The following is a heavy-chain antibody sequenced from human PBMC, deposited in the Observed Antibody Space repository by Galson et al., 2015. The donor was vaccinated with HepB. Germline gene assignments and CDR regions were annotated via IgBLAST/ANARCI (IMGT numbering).Heavy chain of an antibody. J-gene: IGHJ4*02. V-gene: IGHV3-30*18. CDR1: GFTFSSYG. D-gene: IGHD3-3*01. CDR2: ISYDGSNK. Sequence: SLRLSCAASGFTFSSYGMHWVRQAPGKGLEWVAVISYDGSNKYYADSVKGRFTISRDNSKNTLYLQMNSLRAEDTAVYYCANAGGYYSPFDYWGQGTLVTVSS. CDR3: ANAGGYYSPFDY.